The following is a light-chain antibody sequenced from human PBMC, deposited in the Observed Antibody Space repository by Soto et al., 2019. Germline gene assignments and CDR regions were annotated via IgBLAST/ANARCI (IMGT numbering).Light chain of an antibody. J-gene: IGKJ1*01. V-gene: IGKV4-1*01. CDR1: QSVLHSSDNKNY. Sequence: SPLSCWSSQSVLHSSDNKNYFAWYQQKPGQPPKLLISWASSRESGVPDRFTGSGSGTDFTLNISTLQAEDVAVYYCQQYYTTPQTFGQGTKVEI. CDR3: QQYYTTPQT. CDR2: WAS.